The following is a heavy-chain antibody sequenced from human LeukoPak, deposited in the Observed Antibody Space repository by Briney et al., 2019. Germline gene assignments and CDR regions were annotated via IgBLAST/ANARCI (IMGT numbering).Heavy chain of an antibody. CDR3: ARDSSYSSGWYGFDY. Sequence: GGSLRLSCAASGFTLSSYAMHWVRQAPGKGLEWVAVISYDGSNKYYADSVKGRFTISRDNSKNTLYLQMNSLRAEDTAVYYCARDSSYSSGWYGFDYWGQGTLVTVSS. CDR2: ISYDGSNK. J-gene: IGHJ4*02. CDR1: GFTLSSYA. V-gene: IGHV3-30-3*01. D-gene: IGHD6-19*01.